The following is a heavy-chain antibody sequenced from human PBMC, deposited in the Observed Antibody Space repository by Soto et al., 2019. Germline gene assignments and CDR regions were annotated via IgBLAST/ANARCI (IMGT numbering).Heavy chain of an antibody. D-gene: IGHD3-10*01. CDR3: ARDLITMVRGVTRFDY. CDR2: ISSSSSTI. V-gene: IGHV3-48*02. Sequence: GGSLRLSCAASGFTFSSYSMNWVRQAPGKGLEWVSYISSSSSTIYYADSVKGRFTISRDNAKNSLYLQMNSLRDEDTAVYYCARDLITMVRGVTRFDYWGQGTLVTVSS. J-gene: IGHJ4*02. CDR1: GFTFSSYS.